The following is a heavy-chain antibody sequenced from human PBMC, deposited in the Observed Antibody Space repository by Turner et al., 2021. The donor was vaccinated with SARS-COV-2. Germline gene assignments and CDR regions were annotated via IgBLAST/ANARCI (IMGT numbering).Heavy chain of an antibody. V-gene: IGHV1-2*02. Sequence: QAQLVQSGADVKKPGASVKVSCKASGYTFSGYYMHWVRQAPGQGLEWMGWINPNSGGTNYAQKFQGRVTMTSDTSISTAYMELSRLRSDDTAVYYCARGPRGYDFWSGYPNWFDPWGQGTLVTVSS. D-gene: IGHD3-3*01. J-gene: IGHJ5*02. CDR1: GYTFSGYY. CDR2: INPNSGGT. CDR3: ARGPRGYDFWSGYPNWFDP.